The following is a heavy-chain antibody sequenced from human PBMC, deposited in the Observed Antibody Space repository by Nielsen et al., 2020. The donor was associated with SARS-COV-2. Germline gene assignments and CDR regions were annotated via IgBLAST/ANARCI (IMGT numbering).Heavy chain of an antibody. CDR1: GYTFTSYP. CDR3: AKDRGSKVDDWFDP. CDR2: INTNTGNP. V-gene: IGHV7-4-1*02. D-gene: IGHD5-12*01. Sequence: ASVKVFCKASGYTFTSYPMNWVRQAPGQGLEWMGWINTNTGNPTYAQGFTGRFVFSLDTSVSTAYLQISSLKAEDTAVYYCAKDRGSKVDDWFDPWGQGTLVTVSS. J-gene: IGHJ5*02.